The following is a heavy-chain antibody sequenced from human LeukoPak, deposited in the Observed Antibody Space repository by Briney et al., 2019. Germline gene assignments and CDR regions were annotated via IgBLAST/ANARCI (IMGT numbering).Heavy chain of an antibody. CDR3: ARVGGDYNGSGSYI. D-gene: IGHD3-10*01. CDR2: ISGYNGHT. CDR1: GYTFTNYG. J-gene: IGHJ4*02. Sequence: ASVKVSCKASGYTFTNYGISWVRQAPGQGLEWMGWISGYNGHTNYAQKFQGRVTITADKSTSTAYMELSSLRSEDTAVYYCARVGGDYNGSGSYIWGQGTLVTVSS. V-gene: IGHV1-18*01.